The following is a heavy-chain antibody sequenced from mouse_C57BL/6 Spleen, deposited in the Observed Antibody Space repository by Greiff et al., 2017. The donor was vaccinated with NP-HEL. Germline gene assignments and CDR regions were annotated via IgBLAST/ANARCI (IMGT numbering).Heavy chain of an antibody. D-gene: IGHD6-1*01. Sequence: EVQLQESGPGLAKPSQTLSLTCSVTGYSITSDYWNWIRKFPGNKLEYMGYISYSGSTSYYPSLKSRSSITRDTSKNQYYLQLNSVTTEHTATSYCARDSDYAMDYWGQGTSATVSS. CDR3: ARDSDYAMDY. V-gene: IGHV3-8*01. CDR2: ISYSGST. J-gene: IGHJ4*01. CDR1: GYSITSDY.